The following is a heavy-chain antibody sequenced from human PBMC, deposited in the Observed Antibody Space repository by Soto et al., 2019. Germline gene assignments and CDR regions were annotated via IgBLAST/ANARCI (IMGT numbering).Heavy chain of an antibody. V-gene: IGHV3-53*02. J-gene: IGHJ4*02. D-gene: IGHD2-21*01. Sequence: EVQLVETGGNLIPPGGSLRLSCGASGFTVSSNFMNWVRQAPGKGLEWVSVIYSGGSAYYADSVKGRFTISRDNSKNTLYLQMNSLRAEDTAVYYCARDQGGEVDYWGQGTLVTVSS. CDR2: IYSGGSA. CDR3: ARDQGGEVDY. CDR1: GFTVSSNF.